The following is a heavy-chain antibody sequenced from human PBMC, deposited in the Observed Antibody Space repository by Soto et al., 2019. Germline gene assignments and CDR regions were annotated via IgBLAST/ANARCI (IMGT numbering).Heavy chain of an antibody. J-gene: IGHJ6*02. D-gene: IGHD2-21*02. CDR3: ARVPTSEGCGNSKGMDV. CDR2: IIPIFGTA. V-gene: IGHV1-69*01. CDR1: GGTFSSYA. Sequence: QVQLVQSGAEVKKPGSSVNVSCKASGGTFSSYAISWVRQASGQGLEWMGGIIPIFGTANYAQKFQGRVTITADESTSTAYMELSSLRSEDTAVYYCARVPTSEGCGNSKGMDVWGQGTTVTVSS.